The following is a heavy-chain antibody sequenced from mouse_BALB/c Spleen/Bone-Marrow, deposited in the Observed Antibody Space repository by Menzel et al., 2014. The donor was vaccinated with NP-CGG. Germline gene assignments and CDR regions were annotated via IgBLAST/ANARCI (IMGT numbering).Heavy chain of an antibody. CDR2: ISSGGGST. CDR3: ATHYYGRFDY. V-gene: IGHV5-12-1*01. CDR1: GFGFSSSD. J-gene: IGHJ2*01. Sequence: EVQLVESGGGLVKPGGSLKLSYAASGFGFSSSDMSWVRQTPEKRLEWVAYISSGGGSTYYPDTVKGRFTISRDNAKNTLYLQMSSLKSEDTAMYYCATHYYGRFDYWGQGTTLTVSS. D-gene: IGHD1-2*01.